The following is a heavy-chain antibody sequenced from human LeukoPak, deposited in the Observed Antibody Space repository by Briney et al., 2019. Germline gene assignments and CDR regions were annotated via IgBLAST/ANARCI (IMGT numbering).Heavy chain of an antibody. Sequence: SETLSLTCTVSGGSISSGDYYWSWIRQPPGKGLEWIGYIYYSGSTYYNPSLKSRVTISVDTSKNQFSLKVSSVTAADTAVYYCARVGDYYDSSGYYLFDYWGQGTLVTVSS. J-gene: IGHJ4*02. D-gene: IGHD3-22*01. CDR1: GGSISSGDYY. V-gene: IGHV4-30-4*01. CDR2: IYYSGST. CDR3: ARVGDYYDSSGYYLFDY.